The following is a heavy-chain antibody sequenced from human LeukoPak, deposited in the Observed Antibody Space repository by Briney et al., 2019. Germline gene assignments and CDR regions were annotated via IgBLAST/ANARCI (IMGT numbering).Heavy chain of an antibody. CDR2: IDWDGDK. CDR1: GFSLNTRGMC. D-gene: IGHD2-21*01. J-gene: IGHJ5*02. Sequence: SGPTLVNPTHTLTLTCTSSGFSLNTRGMCVSWIRQPPGKALEFLARIDWDGDKFYGTSLRPRLTISKDTSKNQVVLIMTNMDSMDTATYYCARSPPGLCNWFDPWGQGTLVTVSS. V-gene: IGHV2-70*17. CDR3: ARSPPGLCNWFDP.